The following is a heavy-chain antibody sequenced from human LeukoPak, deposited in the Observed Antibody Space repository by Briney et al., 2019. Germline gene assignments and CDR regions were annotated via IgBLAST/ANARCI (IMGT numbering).Heavy chain of an antibody. CDR3: ARGGYGSGSYYYYYGMDV. CDR1: GDSVSSNSAA. D-gene: IGHD3-10*01. J-gene: IGHJ6*02. Sequence: SQTLSLTCAISGDSVSSNSAAWNWIRQSPSRCLEWLGRTYYRSKWYNDYAVSVKSRISINPDTSKNQFSLQLNSVTPEDTAVYYCARGGYGSGSYYYYYGMDVWGHGTTVTVSS. CDR2: TYYRSKWYN. V-gene: IGHV6-1*01.